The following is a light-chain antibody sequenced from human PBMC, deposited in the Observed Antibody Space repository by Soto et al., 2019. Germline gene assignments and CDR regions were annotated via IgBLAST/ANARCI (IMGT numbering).Light chain of an antibody. CDR3: TSYISNSTLG. V-gene: IGLV2-14*03. Sequence: QSVLTQPDSVSGSPGQSITISCTGTSSDVGGYHYVSWFQQHPGKAPKLMIYDVSNRPSRVSNCFSGSKSANTASLTISGLQAEDEADYYCTSYISNSTLGLGTGTKLTVL. CDR2: DVS. J-gene: IGLJ1*01. CDR1: SSDVGGYHY.